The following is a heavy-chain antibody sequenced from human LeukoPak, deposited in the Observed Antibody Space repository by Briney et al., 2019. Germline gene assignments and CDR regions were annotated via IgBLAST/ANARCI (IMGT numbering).Heavy chain of an antibody. D-gene: IGHD3-22*01. J-gene: IGHJ4*02. CDR3: AGLVGRYSSGLYYYYFGY. CDR2: IYYSGYT. CDR1: GGSISSSTYY. Sequence: SETLSLTCTVSGGSISSSTYYWGWIRQLPGKGLEWIGSIYYSGYTYHNPSLESRVTMSVDTSKNQFSLKLTSVTAADTAVYYCAGLVGRYSSGLYYYYFGYWGQGTLVTVSS. V-gene: IGHV4-39*01.